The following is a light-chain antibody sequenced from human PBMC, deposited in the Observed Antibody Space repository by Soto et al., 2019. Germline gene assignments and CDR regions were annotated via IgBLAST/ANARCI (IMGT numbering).Light chain of an antibody. CDR1: QNVAHF. V-gene: IGKV1-39*01. J-gene: IGKJ5*01. Sequence: DIQMTQSPSSLSASVGDRVTITCRASQNVAHFLNWYQQKPGKAPKLLIYATSSLHSGVPSRFSGSGFGTDFTLTISIMQTEDFGTYYWQPNSRPPPITFGGGTRLEIK. CDR2: ATS. CDR3: QPNSRPPPIT.